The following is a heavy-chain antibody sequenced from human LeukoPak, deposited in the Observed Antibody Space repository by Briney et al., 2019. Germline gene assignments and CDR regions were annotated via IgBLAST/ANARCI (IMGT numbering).Heavy chain of an antibody. CDR3: AKRYCSSTSCSTYYYYYGMDV. CDR2: ISGSGGST. J-gene: IGHJ6*02. V-gene: IGHV3-23*01. CDR1: GFTFSSYA. Sequence: GGSLRLSCAASGFTFSSYAMSWVRQAPGKGLEWVSPISGSGGSTFYADSVKGRFTISRDNCKNSLYLQMNSLRDEEMAVYYCAKRYCSSTSCSTYYYYYGMDVWGQGTTVTVSS. D-gene: IGHD2-2*02.